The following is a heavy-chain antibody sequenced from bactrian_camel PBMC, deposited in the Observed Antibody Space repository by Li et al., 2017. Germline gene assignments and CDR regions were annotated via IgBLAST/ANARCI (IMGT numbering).Heavy chain of an antibody. Sequence: HVQLVESGGGSVQAGGSLGLSCVISGNTYSRYCLGWFRQALGKQREGIASITNRGSGNYAESVKGRSTVSQDNAKGTLYLQMVSLKPEDTDTYYCAAYSRIGSEASPCDVNTIATIGPYNYWGKGTQVTVS. V-gene: IGHV3S53*01. D-gene: IGHD4*01. CDR3: AAYSRIGSEASPCDVNTIATIGPYNY. J-gene: IGHJ4*01. CDR2: ITNRGSG. CDR1: GNTYSRYC.